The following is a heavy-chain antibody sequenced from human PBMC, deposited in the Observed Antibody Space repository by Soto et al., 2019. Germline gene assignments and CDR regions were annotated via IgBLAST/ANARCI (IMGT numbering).Heavy chain of an antibody. CDR1: GGSITNSYYF. V-gene: IGHV4-31*03. CDR3: ARWVEGSLDYFDS. CDR2: VFPSGRT. J-gene: IGHJ4*02. D-gene: IGHD2-15*01. Sequence: QVQLQESGPGLVEPSQTLSLTCTVSGGSITNSYYFWSWVRQNPGKGLEWIGHVFPSGRTYYNPSLSGRVSILVDTSMNQFSLNLNSVTAADTAVYYCARWVEGSLDYFDSWGQGTPVTVSS.